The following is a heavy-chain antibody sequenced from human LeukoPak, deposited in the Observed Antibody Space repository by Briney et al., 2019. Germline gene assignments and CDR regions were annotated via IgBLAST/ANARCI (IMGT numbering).Heavy chain of an antibody. V-gene: IGHV4-34*01. CDR3: ARGSGDFWSGYYLT. CDR1: GGSFSGYY. J-gene: IGHJ4*02. Sequence: PSETLSLTCAVYGGSFSGYYWSWIRQPPGKGLEWIGEINHSGSTNYNPSLKSRVTISVDTSKNQFSLKLSSVTAADTAVYYCARGSGDFWSGYYLTWGQGTLVTVSS. D-gene: IGHD3-3*01. CDR2: INHSGST.